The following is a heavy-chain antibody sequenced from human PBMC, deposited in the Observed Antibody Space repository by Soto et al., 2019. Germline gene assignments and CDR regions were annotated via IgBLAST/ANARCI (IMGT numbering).Heavy chain of an antibody. CDR1: GFTFSSYA. CDR3: AIRGYSGYGGYYYYYGMDV. Sequence: PGGSLRLSCAASGFTFSSYAMSWVRQAPGKGLEWVSAISGSGGSTYYADSVKGRFTISRDNSKNTLYLQMNSLRAEDTAVYYCAIRGYSGYGGYYYYYGMDVWGQGTTVTVSS. D-gene: IGHD5-12*01. V-gene: IGHV3-23*01. CDR2: ISGSGGST. J-gene: IGHJ6*02.